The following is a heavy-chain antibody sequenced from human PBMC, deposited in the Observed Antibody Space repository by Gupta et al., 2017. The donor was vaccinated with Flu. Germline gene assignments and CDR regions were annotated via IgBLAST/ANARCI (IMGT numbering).Heavy chain of an antibody. CDR3: AKGPVSSSLSGYYFDY. V-gene: IGHV3-23*01. CDR2: ISGSGGST. D-gene: IGHD6-6*01. Sequence: EVQLLESGGGLVQPGGSLRLSCAASGFTFSSYAMSWVRQAPGKGLEWVSAISGSGGSTYYADSVKGRFTISRDNSKNTLYLQMNSLRAEDTAVYYCAKGPVSSSLSGYYFDYWGQGTLVTVSS. CDR1: GFTFSSYA. J-gene: IGHJ4*02.